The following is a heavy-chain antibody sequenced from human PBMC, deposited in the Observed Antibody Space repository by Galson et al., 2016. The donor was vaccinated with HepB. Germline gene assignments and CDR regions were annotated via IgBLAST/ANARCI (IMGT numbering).Heavy chain of an antibody. CDR1: GFSLTSHG. V-gene: IGHV3-33*01. CDR2: TWFDGSNK. Sequence: SLRLSCAASGFSLTSHGMHWVRQAPGKGLEWVAFTWFDGSNKYYRDSVKGRFTISSDTSKNTLYLQMNSLRAGDTAVYFCARDAFYCSGGACLLPNLSHFDYWGQGTLVSVSS. CDR3: ARDAFYCSGGACLLPNLSHFDY. D-gene: IGHD2-15*01. J-gene: IGHJ4*02.